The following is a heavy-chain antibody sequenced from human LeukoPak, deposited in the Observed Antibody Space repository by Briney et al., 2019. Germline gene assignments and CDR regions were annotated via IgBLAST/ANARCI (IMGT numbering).Heavy chain of an antibody. D-gene: IGHD6-13*01. CDR2: ISWNSGSI. CDR3: AKDRGIAAADRYYYYGMDV. J-gene: IGHJ6*02. CDR1: GFTFDDYA. V-gene: IGHV3-9*01. Sequence: PGGSLRLSCAASGFTFDDYAMHWVRHAPGKGLEWVSGISWNSGSIGYADSVKGRFTISRDNAKNSLYLQMNSLRAEDTALYYCAKDRGIAAADRYYYYGMDVWGQGTTVTVSS.